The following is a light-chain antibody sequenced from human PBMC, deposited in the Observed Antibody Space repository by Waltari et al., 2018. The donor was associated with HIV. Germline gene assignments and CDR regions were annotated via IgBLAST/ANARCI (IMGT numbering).Light chain of an antibody. CDR3: CSYAGNYTFV. CDR2: DVS. Sequence: QSALTQPRSVSGSPGQSVTITCTGASSAVGGYIYVSWYQQHPGKAPKFMIYDVSKRPSGVPDRFSGSKSGNTASLTISGLQAEDEADYYCCSYAGNYTFVFGGGTKLTVL. V-gene: IGLV2-11*01. CDR1: SSAVGGYIY. J-gene: IGLJ2*01.